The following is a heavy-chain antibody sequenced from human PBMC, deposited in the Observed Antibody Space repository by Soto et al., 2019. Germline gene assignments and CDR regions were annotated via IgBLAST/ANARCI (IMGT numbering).Heavy chain of an antibody. CDR1: GGSISSYY. CDR3: ARESGDWPLNWFDP. J-gene: IGHJ5*02. Sequence: PSETLSLTCTVSGGSISSYYWTWIRQPAGKGLEWIGRTHTSGSTDYNSSLRTRVTMSVDTSKNQLSLKLTSVTAEDTAVYYCARESGDWPLNWFDPWGQGTLVTVSS. V-gene: IGHV4-4*07. CDR2: THTSGST. D-gene: IGHD2-21*02.